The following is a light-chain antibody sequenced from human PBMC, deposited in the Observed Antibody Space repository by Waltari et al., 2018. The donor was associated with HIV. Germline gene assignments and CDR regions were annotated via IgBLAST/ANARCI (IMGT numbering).Light chain of an antibody. CDR2: DVT. CDR1: SSDIGGYNH. J-gene: IGLJ1*01. Sequence: QSALTQPASVSGSPGQSITISCTGTSSDIGGYNHVSWYQQHPGKVPKLILYDVTIRPSGVSYRFSGSKSGNTASLTISGLQAEDEADYYCSSYTSSSTYVFGTGTKLTVL. V-gene: IGLV2-14*01. CDR3: SSYTSSSTYV.